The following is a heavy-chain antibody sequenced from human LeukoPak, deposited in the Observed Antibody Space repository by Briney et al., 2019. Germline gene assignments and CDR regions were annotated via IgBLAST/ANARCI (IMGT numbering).Heavy chain of an antibody. CDR3: AKQGYCSSTSCYDGDH. D-gene: IGHD2-2*01. J-gene: IGHJ4*02. CDR1: GFTFNNFW. CDR2: IKQDGSEK. V-gene: IGHV3-7*03. Sequence: GGSLRLSCAASGFTFNNFWMNWVRQAPGKGLEWVASIKQDGSEKYFLDSVKGRFTISRDNSKNTLYLQMNSLRAEDTAVYYCAKQGYCSSTSCYDGDHWGQGTLVTVSS.